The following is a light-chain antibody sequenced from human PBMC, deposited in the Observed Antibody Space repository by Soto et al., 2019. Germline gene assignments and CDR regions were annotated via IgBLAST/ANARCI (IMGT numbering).Light chain of an antibody. CDR3: MQALQAFT. Sequence: EIVMTRSPLALPVTPGEPASISCRSSQSLLHRNGYNYLDWYLQKPGQSPQLLIYLGSNRASGVPDRFSGSGSGTDFTLKISRVEAEDVWVYYCMQALQAFTFGGGTKVDIK. J-gene: IGKJ4*01. CDR2: LGS. CDR1: QSLLHRNGYNY. V-gene: IGKV2-28*01.